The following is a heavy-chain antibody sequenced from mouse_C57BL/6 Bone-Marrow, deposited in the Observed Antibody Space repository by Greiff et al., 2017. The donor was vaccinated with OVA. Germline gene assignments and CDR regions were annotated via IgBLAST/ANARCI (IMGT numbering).Heavy chain of an antibody. V-gene: IGHV1-26*01. CDR3: ARSGGTYYDYDVRYFDV. Sequence: EVQLQQSGPELVKPGASVKISCKASGYTFTDYYMNWVKQSHGKSLEWIGDINPNNGGTSYNQKFKGKATLTVDKSSSTAYKELRSLTSEDSAVYYCARSGGTYYDYDVRYFDVWGTGTTVTVSS. CDR2: INPNNGGT. D-gene: IGHD2-4*01. CDR1: GYTFTDYY. J-gene: IGHJ1*03.